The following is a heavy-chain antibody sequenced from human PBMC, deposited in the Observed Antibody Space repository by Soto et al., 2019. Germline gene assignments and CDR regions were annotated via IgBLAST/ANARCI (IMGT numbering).Heavy chain of an antibody. CDR3: ARVNMTGSPSFGWSAP. CDR1: GGSISSYY. Sequence: PSETLSLTCTVSGGSISSYYWSWIRQPPGKGLEWIGYIYYSGSTNYNPSLKSRVTISVDTSKNQFSLKLSSVTAADTAVYYCARVNMTGSPSFGWSAPWGRGPLVTVP. D-gene: IGHD3-10*01. V-gene: IGHV4-59*01. J-gene: IGHJ5*02. CDR2: IYYSGST.